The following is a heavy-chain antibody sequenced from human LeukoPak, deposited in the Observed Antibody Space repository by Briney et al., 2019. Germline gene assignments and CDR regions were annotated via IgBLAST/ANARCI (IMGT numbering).Heavy chain of an antibody. CDR2: IGHTSGA. V-gene: IGHV3-23*01. CDR3: ADFGSGSYIFNY. D-gene: IGHD3-10*01. Sequence: GGSLTLSCAASGFTFSSYAMCWVRQAPGKGPEWVATIGHTSGAWYADSVMGRFTISRDNSKSMLYLHMNSLNGKDTALYYCADFGSGSYIFNYWGQGSLVTVSS. J-gene: IGHJ4*02. CDR1: GFTFSSYA.